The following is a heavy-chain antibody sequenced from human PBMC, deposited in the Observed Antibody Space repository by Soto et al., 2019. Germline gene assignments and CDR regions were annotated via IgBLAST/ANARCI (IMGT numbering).Heavy chain of an antibody. CDR2: IKSKSDGGAR. J-gene: IGHJ4*02. Sequence: EVQVVESGGDLVKPGGSLRLSCVTSGFMFSSAWMSWVRQAPGKGLEWVGRIKSKSDGGARDYAAPVKGRFSISRDDSKNTVYLQMNSLIAEDTAVYYCVEGWNDFWGQGTLVTVSS. CDR1: GFMFSSAW. D-gene: IGHD1-1*01. V-gene: IGHV3-15*01. CDR3: VEGWNDF.